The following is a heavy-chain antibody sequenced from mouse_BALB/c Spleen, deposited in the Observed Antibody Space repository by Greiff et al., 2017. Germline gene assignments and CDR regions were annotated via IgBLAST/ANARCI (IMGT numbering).Heavy chain of an antibody. Sequence: VQGVESGAELVRPGTSVKVSCTASGYAFTNYLIEWVKQRPGQGLEWIGVINPGSGGTNYNEKFKGKATLTADKSSSTAYMQLSSLTSDDSAVYFCARRSSSYGYFDYWGQGTTLTVSS. CDR1: GYAFTNYL. CDR3: ARRSSSYGYFDY. D-gene: IGHD1-1*01. V-gene: IGHV1-54*01. J-gene: IGHJ2*01. CDR2: INPGSGGT.